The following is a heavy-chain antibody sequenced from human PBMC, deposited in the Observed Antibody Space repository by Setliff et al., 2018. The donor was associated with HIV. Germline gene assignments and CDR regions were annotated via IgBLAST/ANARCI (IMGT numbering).Heavy chain of an antibody. D-gene: IGHD3-22*01. V-gene: IGHV4-61*02. CDR1: GGSISSDNYY. CDR2: MYTSGRT. Sequence: SETLSLTCTVSGGSISSDNYYWSWIRQPAGKGLEWIGRMYTSGRTYYNPSLKSRVTISVDTSKNQFSLKLSSVTAADTAVYYCARDRENYYDSTGAFDIWGQGTMVTVSS. CDR3: ARDRENYYDSTGAFDI. J-gene: IGHJ3*02.